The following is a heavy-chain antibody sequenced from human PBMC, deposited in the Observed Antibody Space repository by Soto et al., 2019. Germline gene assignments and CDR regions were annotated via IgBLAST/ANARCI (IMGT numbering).Heavy chain of an antibody. J-gene: IGHJ6*02. Sequence: LRLSCVASGFTFSSHGMSWVRQAPGKGLQWVPRISGSGSFTYYADSVKGRFTISRDNSKNTLYLQMNSLRAEDTAVYYCAYCRGGSCYSAYYYGLDVWGQGTTVTVSS. CDR2: ISGSGSFT. CDR1: GFTFSSHG. D-gene: IGHD2-15*01. V-gene: IGHV3-23*01. CDR3: AYCRGGSCYSAYYYGLDV.